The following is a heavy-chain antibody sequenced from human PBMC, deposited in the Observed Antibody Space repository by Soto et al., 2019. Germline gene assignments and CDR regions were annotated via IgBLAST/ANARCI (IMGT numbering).Heavy chain of an antibody. D-gene: IGHD4-4*01. CDR2: ISGDGGST. CDR1: GFTFDDYT. J-gene: IGHJ6*02. CDR3: AKDATDYYYGMDV. V-gene: IGHV3-43*01. Sequence: EVQLVESGGVVVQPGGSLRLSCAASGFTFDDYTMHWVRQAPGKCLEWVSLISGDGGSTYYADSVKGRFTISRDNSKNSLYLQMNSLRTEDTALYYCAKDATDYYYGMDVWGQGTTVPVSS.